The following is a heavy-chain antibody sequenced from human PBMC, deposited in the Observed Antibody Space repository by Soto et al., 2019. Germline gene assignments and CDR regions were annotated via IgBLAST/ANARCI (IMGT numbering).Heavy chain of an antibody. D-gene: IGHD3-9*01. J-gene: IGHJ4*02. CDR1: GGSISSSSYY. V-gene: IGHV4-39*01. Sequence: PSETLSLTSTVSGGSISSSSYYWGWIRQPPGNGLEWIGSIYYSGSTYYNPSLKSRVTISVDTSKNQFSLKLSSVTAADTAVYYCATWDILTGYYNPMTGDYWGQGTLVTVS. CDR3: ATWDILTGYYNPMTGDY. CDR2: IYYSGST.